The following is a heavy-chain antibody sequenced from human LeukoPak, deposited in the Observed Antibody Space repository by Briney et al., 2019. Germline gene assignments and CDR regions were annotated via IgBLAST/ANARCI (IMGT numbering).Heavy chain of an antibody. D-gene: IGHD3-10*01. Sequence: SETLSLTCTVSGGSISSYYWSWIRQPAGKGLGWIGRIYTSGSTNYNPSLKSRVTMSVDTSKNQFSPKLSSVTAADTAVYYCARDYYYGSGSYPEEWDQGGNWFDPWGQGTLVTVSS. V-gene: IGHV4-4*07. CDR2: IYTSGST. CDR3: ARDYYYGSGSYPEEWDQGGNWFDP. J-gene: IGHJ5*02. CDR1: GGSISSYY.